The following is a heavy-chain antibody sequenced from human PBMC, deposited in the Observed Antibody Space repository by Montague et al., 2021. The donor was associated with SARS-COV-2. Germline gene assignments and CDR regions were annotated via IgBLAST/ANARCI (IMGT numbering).Heavy chain of an antibody. CDR1: GGSISGYY. J-gene: IGHJ6*04. V-gene: IGHV4-4*07. Sequence: SETLSLTCSVSGGSISGYYWSWVRQASGKRLEWIGRIFVGASTDXNPSLMSRFSLSGDKSKNQFSLKVTSVTAADTAVYYCSRVKSISSWVRQPAPVWGKGTTVTVSS. CDR2: IFVGAST. CDR3: SRVKSISSWVRQPAPV. D-gene: IGHD6-6*01.